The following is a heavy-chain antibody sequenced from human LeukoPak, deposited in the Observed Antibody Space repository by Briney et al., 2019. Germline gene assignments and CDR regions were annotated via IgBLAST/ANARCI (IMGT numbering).Heavy chain of an antibody. J-gene: IGHJ4*02. CDR1: GGSISSSGYY. CDR3: ARDGNYYFDY. V-gene: IGHV4-31*03. D-gene: IGHD4-23*01. Sequence: SETLPLTCTVSGGSISSSGYYWSWIRQYPGKGLEWIGYIYYSGSTYYNPSLKSRVTISVDTSKNQFSLRLSSVTAADTAVYYCARDGNYYFDYWGQGTLVTVSS. CDR2: IYYSGST.